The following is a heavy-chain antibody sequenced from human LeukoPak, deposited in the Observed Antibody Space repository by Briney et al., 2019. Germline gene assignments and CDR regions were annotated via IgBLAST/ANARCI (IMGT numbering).Heavy chain of an antibody. V-gene: IGHV3-74*01. Sequence: GGSLRLSCAASGFTFSNYWMHWVRQAPGKGLVWVSRISHNASSTSYADSVKGRFTISRDNAKNTLYLQMNSLRAEDTAVYYCASSVVRDNWAFDIWGQGTMVTVSS. CDR1: GFTFSNYW. J-gene: IGHJ3*02. CDR2: ISHNASST. CDR3: ASSVVRDNWAFDI. D-gene: IGHD2-21*01.